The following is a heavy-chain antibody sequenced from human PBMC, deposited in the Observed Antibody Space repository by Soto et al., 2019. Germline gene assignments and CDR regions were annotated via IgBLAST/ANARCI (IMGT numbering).Heavy chain of an antibody. CDR2: INHSGST. Sequence: PSETLSLTCAVYGGSFSGYYWSWIRQPPGKGLEWIGEINHSGSTNYNPSLKSRVTISVDTSKNQFSLKLSSVTAADTAVYYCARAQLSRGGVRTGSAPRNMDVWGQGTTVTVSS. J-gene: IGHJ6*02. CDR3: ARAQLSRGGVRTGSAPRNMDV. CDR1: GGSFSGYY. D-gene: IGHD3-16*01. V-gene: IGHV4-34*01.